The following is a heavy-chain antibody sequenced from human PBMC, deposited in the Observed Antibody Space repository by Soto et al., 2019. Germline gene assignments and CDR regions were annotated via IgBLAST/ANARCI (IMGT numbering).Heavy chain of an antibody. J-gene: IGHJ3*02. D-gene: IGHD2-21*02. V-gene: IGHV3-30-3*01. Sequence: GGSLRLSCAASGFTFSSYAMHWVRQAPGKGLEWVAVISYDGSNKYYADSVKGRFTISRDNSKNTLYLQMNSLRAEDTAVYYCARTNRHIVVVTATDAFDIWGQGTMVTVSS. CDR1: GFTFSSYA. CDR2: ISYDGSNK. CDR3: ARTNRHIVVVTATDAFDI.